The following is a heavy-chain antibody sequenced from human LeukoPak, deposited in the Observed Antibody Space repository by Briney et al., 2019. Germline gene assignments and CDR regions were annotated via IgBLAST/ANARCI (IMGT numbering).Heavy chain of an antibody. D-gene: IGHD5-24*01. CDR2: IKSKTDGGTT. Sequence: TAGGSLRLSCAASGFTFSNAWMSWVRQAPGKGLEWVGRIKSKTDGGTTDYAAPVKGRFTISGDDSKNTLYLQMNSLKTEDTAVYYCTTEQDGYNSGFDYWGQGTLVTVSS. CDR1: GFTFSNAW. J-gene: IGHJ4*02. V-gene: IGHV3-15*01. CDR3: TTEQDGYNSGFDY.